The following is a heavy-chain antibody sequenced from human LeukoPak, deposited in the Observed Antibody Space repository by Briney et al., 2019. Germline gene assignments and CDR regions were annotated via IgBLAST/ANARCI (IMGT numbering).Heavy chain of an antibody. J-gene: IGHJ4*02. V-gene: IGHV1-46*01. D-gene: IGHD2-21*02. CDR2: INPSGGST. CDR3: ARSPYGTYCGGDCYYDQ. CDR1: GYTFTSYY. Sequence: GASVKVSCKASGYTFTSYYMHWVRQAPGQGLEWMGIINPSGGSTSYAQKFQGRVTMTRDMSTSTVYMELSSLRAEDTAVYYCARSPYGTYCGGDCYYDQWGQGTLITVSS.